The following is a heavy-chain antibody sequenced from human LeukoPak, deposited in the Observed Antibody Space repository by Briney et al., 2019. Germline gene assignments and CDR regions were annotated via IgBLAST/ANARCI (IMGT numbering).Heavy chain of an antibody. V-gene: IGHV3-23*01. CDR1: GFTFSSYA. J-gene: IGHJ4*02. Sequence: PGGSLRLSCAASGFTFSSYAMSWVRQAPGKGLEWVSAISGSGGSTYYADSVKGRFTFSRDNSKNTLYLQMNSLRAEDTAVYYCAKYLPSLMFGESKPFFDYWGQGTLVTVSS. CDR2: ISGSGGST. D-gene: IGHD3-10*02. CDR3: AKYLPSLMFGESKPFFDY.